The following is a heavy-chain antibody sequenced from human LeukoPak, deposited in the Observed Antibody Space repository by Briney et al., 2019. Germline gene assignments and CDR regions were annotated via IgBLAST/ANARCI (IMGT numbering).Heavy chain of an antibody. J-gene: IGHJ4*02. Sequence: ASVKVSCKASGYTFYNFFISWWRQAPGQGLEWVGWISPHSHTTHYADRFQGRVTMTTDTYTTTVYIELRCLSAEDAAVYFCARGQTMYYWGQGTPVTVSS. CDR2: ISPHSHTT. V-gene: IGHV1-18*01. CDR1: GYTFYNFF. D-gene: IGHD3-10*02. CDR3: ARGQTMYY.